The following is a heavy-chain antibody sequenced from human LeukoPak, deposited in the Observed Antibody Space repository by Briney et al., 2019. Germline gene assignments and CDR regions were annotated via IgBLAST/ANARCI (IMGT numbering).Heavy chain of an antibody. CDR3: ARVATVTTWTNYYYYYMDV. CDR2: IYYSGST. D-gene: IGHD4-11*01. CDR1: GGSISSGDYY. V-gene: IGHV4-30-4*08. Sequence: SETLSLTCTVSGGSISSGDYYWSWFRQPPGKGLEWMGYIYYSGSTYYNPSLKSRVTISVDTSKNQFSLKLSSVTAADTAVYYCARVATVTTWTNYYYYYMDVWGKGTTVTVSS. J-gene: IGHJ6*03.